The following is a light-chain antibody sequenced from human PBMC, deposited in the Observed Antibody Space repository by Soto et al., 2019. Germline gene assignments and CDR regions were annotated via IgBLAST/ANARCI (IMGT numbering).Light chain of an antibody. J-gene: IGKJ1*01. CDR3: QQYNDWPTT. CDR2: SVS. CDR1: QSVSST. Sequence: EIVMTQSPATLSVSPGERATLSCRASQSVSSTVAWYQQKPGQAPRLLIYSVSTRATGIPARFSGSGSGTEFTLTISSLQSEDFPVYYCQQYNDWPTTFGQGTKVEFK. V-gene: IGKV3-15*01.